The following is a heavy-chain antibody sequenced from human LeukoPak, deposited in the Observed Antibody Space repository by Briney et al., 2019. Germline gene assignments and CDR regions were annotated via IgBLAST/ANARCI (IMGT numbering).Heavy chain of an antibody. V-gene: IGHV3-7*03. CDR3: ARRYFDY. J-gene: IGHJ4*02. Sequence: GGSLRLSCAASGFTFSDYWMSWVRQAPGKGLEWVANIKEDGSEKYYVDSVKGRFTISRDNAENSLYLQMSSLRAEDTAVYYCARRYFDYWGQGTLVTVSS. CDR1: GFTFSDYW. CDR2: IKEDGSEK.